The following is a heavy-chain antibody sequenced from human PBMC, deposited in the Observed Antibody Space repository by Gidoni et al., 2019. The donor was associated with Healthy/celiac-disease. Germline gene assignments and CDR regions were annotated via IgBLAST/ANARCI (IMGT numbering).Heavy chain of an antibody. V-gene: IGHV4-4*07. J-gene: IGHJ5*02. CDR3: ARGGSGSYYNEDWFDP. D-gene: IGHD3-10*01. CDR2: IYTSGST. CDR1: GGSISSYY. Sequence: QVQLQESGPGLVKPSETLSLPCTVPGGSISSYYWSGIRQPAGKGLEWIGRIYTSGSTNYNPSLKSRVTMSVDTSKNQFSLKLSSVTAADTAVYYCARGGSGSYYNEDWFDPWGQGTLVTVSS.